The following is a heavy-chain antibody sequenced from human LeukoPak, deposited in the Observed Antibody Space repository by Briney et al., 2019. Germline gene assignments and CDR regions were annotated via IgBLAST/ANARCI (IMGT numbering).Heavy chain of an antibody. CDR3: ARGPARYCSGGSCRKPNWFDP. Sequence: ASVKVSCKASGYTFTSYGISWVRQATGQGLEWMGWMNPNSGNTGYAQKFQGRVTITRNTSISTAYMELSSLRSEDTAVYYCARGPARYCSGGSCRKPNWFDPWGQGTLVTVSS. D-gene: IGHD2-15*01. J-gene: IGHJ5*02. V-gene: IGHV1-8*03. CDR2: MNPNSGNT. CDR1: GYTFTSYG.